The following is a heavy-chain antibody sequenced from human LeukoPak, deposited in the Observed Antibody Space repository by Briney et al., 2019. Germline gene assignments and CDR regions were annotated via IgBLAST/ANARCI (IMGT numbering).Heavy chain of an antibody. CDR1: GFTFSSYG. V-gene: IGHV3-30*18. D-gene: IGHD5-18*01. CDR3: AKGIQLWLTFDY. J-gene: IGHJ4*02. Sequence: PGRSLRLSCAASGFTFSSYGMHWVRQAPGKALEWVAVISYDGSNKYYADSVKGRFTISRDNSKNTLYLQMNSLRAEDTAVYYGAKGIQLWLTFDYWGQGTLVTVSS. CDR2: ISYDGSNK.